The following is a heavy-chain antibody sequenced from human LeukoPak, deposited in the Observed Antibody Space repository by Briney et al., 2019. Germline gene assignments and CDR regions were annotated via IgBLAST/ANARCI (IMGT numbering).Heavy chain of an antibody. CDR1: GGSFSGYY. V-gene: IGHV4-34*01. J-gene: IGHJ6*03. CDR2: INHRGST. CDR3: ARPYYGSGSPWDYMDV. Sequence: SETLSLTCAVYGGSFSGYYWSWIRQPPGKGLEWIGEINHRGSTNYNPSLKSRVTISVDTSKNHFSLKLNSATAADTAVYYCARPYYGSGSPWDYMDVWGKGTTVTISS. D-gene: IGHD3-10*01.